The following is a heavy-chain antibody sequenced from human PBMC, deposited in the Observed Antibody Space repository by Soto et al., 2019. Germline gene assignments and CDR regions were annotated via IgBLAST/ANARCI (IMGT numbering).Heavy chain of an antibody. CDR2: IYYSGST. CDR1: GGSISSYY. Sequence: PSETLSLTCTVSGGSISSYYWSWIRQPPGKGLEWIGYIYYSGSTNYNPSLKSRVTISVDTSKNQFSLKLSSVTAADTAVYYCARDRDDAFDIRGPGTMVTVSS. V-gene: IGHV4-59*01. D-gene: IGHD3-10*01. J-gene: IGHJ3*02. CDR3: ARDRDDAFDI.